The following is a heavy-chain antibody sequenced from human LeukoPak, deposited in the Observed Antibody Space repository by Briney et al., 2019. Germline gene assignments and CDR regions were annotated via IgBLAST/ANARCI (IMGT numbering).Heavy chain of an antibody. V-gene: IGHV3-23*01. Sequence: AGGSLRLSCAASGFTFSSYAMSWVRQAPGKGLEWVSAISGSGGSTYYADSVKGRFTISRDNARNSLYLQMNSLRAEDTAVYYCAREAVSAAADGMDVWGQGTTVTVSS. J-gene: IGHJ6*02. CDR1: GFTFSSYA. CDR2: ISGSGGST. D-gene: IGHD6-13*01. CDR3: AREAVSAAADGMDV.